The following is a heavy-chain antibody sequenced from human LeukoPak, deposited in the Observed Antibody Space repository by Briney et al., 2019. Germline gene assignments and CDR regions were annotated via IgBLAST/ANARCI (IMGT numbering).Heavy chain of an antibody. Sequence: PSETLSLTCTVSGGSISSSSYYWGWIRQPPGKGLEWIGSIYYSGSTYYNPSLKSRVTISVDTSKDQFSLKLRSVTAADTAVYYCATKIIGYCTGTSCYPVAYYFDYWGQGSLVTVSS. CDR3: ATKIIGYCTGTSCYPVAYYFDY. CDR2: IYYSGST. V-gene: IGHV4-39*01. J-gene: IGHJ4*02. CDR1: GGSISSSSYY. D-gene: IGHD2-2*01.